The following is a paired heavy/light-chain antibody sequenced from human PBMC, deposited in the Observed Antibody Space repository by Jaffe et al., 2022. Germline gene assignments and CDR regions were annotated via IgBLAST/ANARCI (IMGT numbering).Light chain of an antibody. V-gene: IGLV1-47*01. CDR1: NSNLGNNF. Sequence: QSVLTQPPSASGTPGQRVTISCSGSNSNLGNNFVYWYQQFPGTAPKLLLSTNNQRPSGVPDRFSGSKSATSAFLAISGLRSEDEADYYCASWDDSLSGWVFGGGTKLTVL. CDR2: TNN. CDR3: ASWDDSLSGWV. J-gene: IGLJ3*02.
Heavy chain of an antibody. J-gene: IGHJ4*02. CDR2: IYWNDEK. V-gene: IGHV2-5*01. Sequence: QITLNESGPPVVKPTETLTLTCSFSGFSLTTGGMGVAWIRQPPGKALEWLALIYWNDEKYYNSFLKNRLRVTKGTSDNQVVLTVTNVDPLDTATYFCAHSPKYPSSPPLEFDFWGQGTLVAVSS. D-gene: IGHD6-6*01. CDR3: AHSPKYPSSPPLEFDF. CDR1: GFSLTTGGMG.